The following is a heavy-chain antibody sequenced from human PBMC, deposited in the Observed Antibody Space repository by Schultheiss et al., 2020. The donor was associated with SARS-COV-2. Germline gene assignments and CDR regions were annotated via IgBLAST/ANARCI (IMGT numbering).Heavy chain of an antibody. D-gene: IGHD6-6*01. J-gene: IGHJ5*02. Sequence: GGSLRLSCSASGFTFSSYAMHWVRQAPGKGLEYVSAISSNGGSTYYADSVKGRFTISRDNSKNTLYLQMSSLRAEDTAVYYCARDSRIAARASYNWFDPWGQGTLVTVSS. CDR3: ARDSRIAARASYNWFDP. CDR2: ISSNGGST. CDR1: GFTFSSYA. V-gene: IGHV3-64D*06.